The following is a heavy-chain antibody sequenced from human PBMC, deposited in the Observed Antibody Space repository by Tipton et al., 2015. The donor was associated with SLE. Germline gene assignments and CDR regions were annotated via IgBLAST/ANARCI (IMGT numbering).Heavy chain of an antibody. J-gene: IGHJ4*02. CDR3: ARGALAYCGGDCYSDYFDY. CDR2: IYTSGST. V-gene: IGHV4-4*07. D-gene: IGHD2-21*01. CDR1: GGSISSYY. Sequence: TLSLTCTVSGGSISSYYWSWIRQPAGKGLEWIGRIYTSGSTNYNPSLKSRVTISVDTSKNQFSLKLSSVTAADTAVYYCARGALAYCGGDCYSDYFDYWGQGTLVTVSS.